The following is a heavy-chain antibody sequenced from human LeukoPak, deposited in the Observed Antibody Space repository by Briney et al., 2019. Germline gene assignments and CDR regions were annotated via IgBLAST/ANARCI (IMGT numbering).Heavy chain of an antibody. J-gene: IGHJ4*02. D-gene: IGHD2-21*02. CDR1: GGSISSYY. CDR2: IYYSGST. CDR3: ARADCGGDRYPDY. V-gene: IGHV4-59*01. Sequence: PSETLSLTCTVSGGSISSYYWSWIRQPPGKGLEWIGYIYYSGSTNYNPSLKSRVTISVDTSKNQFSLKLSSVTAADTAVYYCARADCGGDRYPDYWGQGTLVTVSS.